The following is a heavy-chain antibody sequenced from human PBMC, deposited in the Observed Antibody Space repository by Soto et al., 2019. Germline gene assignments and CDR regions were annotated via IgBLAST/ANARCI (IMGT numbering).Heavy chain of an antibody. CDR1: GGSISSSSYY. CDR2: IYYSGST. D-gene: IGHD1-7*01. Sequence: QLQLQESGPGLVKPSETLSLTCTVSGGSISSSSYYWGWIRQPPGKGLEWIGSIYYSGSTYYNPSLKSRVTISVDTSKNQFSLKLSSVTAADTAVYYCARQDITGTRGLNWFDPWGQGTLVTVSS. J-gene: IGHJ5*02. CDR3: ARQDITGTRGLNWFDP. V-gene: IGHV4-39*01.